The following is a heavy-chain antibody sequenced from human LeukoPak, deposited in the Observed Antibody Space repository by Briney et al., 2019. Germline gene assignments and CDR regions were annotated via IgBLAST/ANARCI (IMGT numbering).Heavy chain of an antibody. CDR3: ARLSTTGADY. V-gene: IGHV4-34*01. D-gene: IGHD4-4*01. Sequence: SETLSLTCAVYGGSFSGHYWSWIRQPPGKGLEWIGEINHSGSTNYNPSLKSRVTISVDTSKNQFSLKLSSVTAADTAVYYCARLSTTGADYWGQGTLVTVSS. J-gene: IGHJ4*02. CDR1: GGSFSGHY. CDR2: INHSGST.